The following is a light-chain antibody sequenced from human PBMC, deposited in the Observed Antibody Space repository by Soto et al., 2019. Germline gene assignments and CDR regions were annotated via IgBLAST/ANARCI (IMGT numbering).Light chain of an antibody. CDR3: QQTFSAPSIT. J-gene: IGKJ5*01. Sequence: EIVMPQSPATLSVSQGERATLSCRASQSVSSNLAWYEQKPGQAPRLLIYGASTRATGIPARFSGSRSGTDFTLTIRSLHPEDVATYYCQQTFSAPSITFGQGTRLEIK. CDR2: GAS. CDR1: QSVSSN. V-gene: IGKV3-15*01.